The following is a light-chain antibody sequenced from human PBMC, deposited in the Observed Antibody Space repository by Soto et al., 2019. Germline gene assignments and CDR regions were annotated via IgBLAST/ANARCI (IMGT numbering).Light chain of an antibody. Sequence: QSALTQPASVSGSPGQSITISCTGTSSDVGSYNLVSWYQQHPGKAPKLMIYEVSKRPSGVSNRFSGSKSGNTASLTISGLQAEDEAAYYCSSYSSTNTRLVFGGGTKLTVL. CDR3: SSYSSTNTRLV. CDR1: SSDVGSYNL. CDR2: EVS. J-gene: IGLJ2*01. V-gene: IGLV2-14*02.